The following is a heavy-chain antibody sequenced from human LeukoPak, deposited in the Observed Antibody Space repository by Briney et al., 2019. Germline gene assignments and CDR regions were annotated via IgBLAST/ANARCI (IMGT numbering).Heavy chain of an antibody. CDR2: IRYGGSDI. Sequence: PGGSLRLSCAASGFTFSTCGMHWVRQAPGKGLEWVAFIRYGGSDIYYGDSVKGRFTISRDNSKNTLYLQMNSLRGEDTAVYYCAKEPCSSVYYFYYMDVWGKGTTVTVSS. V-gene: IGHV3-30*02. CDR3: AKEPCSSVYYFYYMDV. J-gene: IGHJ6*03. D-gene: IGHD2-2*01. CDR1: GFTFSTCG.